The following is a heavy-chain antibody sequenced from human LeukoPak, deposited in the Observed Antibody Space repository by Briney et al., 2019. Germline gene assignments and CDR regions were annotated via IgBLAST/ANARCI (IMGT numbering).Heavy chain of an antibody. J-gene: IGHJ4*02. CDR2: IGRSGTTR. CDR3: ALLAVASDFDY. Sequence: GGSLRLSCAVSGFPFSIYEMNWVRQAPGKGLEWVSNIGRSGTTRYYADSVKGRFSISRDNAKNSLYLQMNSLRVEDTGVYYCALLAVASDFDYWGQGALVTVSS. CDR1: GFPFSIYE. V-gene: IGHV3-48*03. D-gene: IGHD6-19*01.